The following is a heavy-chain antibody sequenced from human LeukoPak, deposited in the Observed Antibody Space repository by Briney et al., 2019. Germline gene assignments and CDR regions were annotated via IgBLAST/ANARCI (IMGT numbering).Heavy chain of an antibody. CDR3: ARTITIFGVVKDAFDI. CDR2: INHSGST. J-gene: IGHJ3*02. D-gene: IGHD3-3*01. CDR1: GGSFSGYQ. Sequence: SETLSLTCAVYGGSFSGYQWSWIRQPPGKGLEWIGEINHSGSTSYNPSLKSRVTISIDTSKNQFSLKLSSVTAADTAVYYCARTITIFGVVKDAFDIWGQGTMVTVSS. V-gene: IGHV4-34*01.